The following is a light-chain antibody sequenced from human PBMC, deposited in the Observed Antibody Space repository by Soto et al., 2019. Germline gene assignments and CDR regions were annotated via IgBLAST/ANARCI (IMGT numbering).Light chain of an antibody. CDR3: QPYYTPPQG. Sequence: DIVMTQSPDSLAVSLGERATINCKSSQSVLYSSDNKNYLAWYQQKPGQPPKLLIYWASTRKSGVPDRFSGSGSGTDCTLTISSRQSVDVAVTYFQPYYTPPQGFGQGTKVEIK. V-gene: IGKV4-1*01. J-gene: IGKJ1*01. CDR1: QSVLYSSDNKNY. CDR2: WAS.